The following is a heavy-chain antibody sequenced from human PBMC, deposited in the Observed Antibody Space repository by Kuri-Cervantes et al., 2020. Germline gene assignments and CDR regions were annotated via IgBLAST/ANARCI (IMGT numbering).Heavy chain of an antibody. V-gene: IGHV3-23*01. CDR2: ISGSGGST. CDR1: GFTFSSYA. J-gene: IGHJ6*02. Sequence: GESLKFSCAASGFTFSSYAMSWVRQAPGKGLEWVSAISGSGGSTYYADSVKGRFTISRDNSKNTLYLQMNSLRAEDTAVYYCAKDHSRWLGEWYYYYYGMDVWGQGTTVTVSS. CDR3: AKDHSRWLGEWYYYYYGMDV. D-gene: IGHD3-10*01.